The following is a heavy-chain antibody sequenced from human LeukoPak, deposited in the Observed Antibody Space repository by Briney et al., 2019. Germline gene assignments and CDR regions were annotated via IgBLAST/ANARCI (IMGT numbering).Heavy chain of an antibody. D-gene: IGHD6-19*01. CDR3: ARDTNGWYKVFDY. Sequence: SETLSLTCAVSGASFSGFYWSWIRQLPGKGLEWIGQIDHSGGTIYNPSLKSRVTMSLDTSKNQFSLQLSSVTAADTAMYYCARDTNGWYKVFDYWGQGTLVTVSS. J-gene: IGHJ4*02. CDR1: GASFSGFY. V-gene: IGHV4-34*01. CDR2: IDHSGGT.